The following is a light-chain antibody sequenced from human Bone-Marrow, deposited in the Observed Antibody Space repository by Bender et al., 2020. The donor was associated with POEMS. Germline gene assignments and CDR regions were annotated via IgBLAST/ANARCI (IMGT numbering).Light chain of an antibody. CDR3: VAWDASLNGWV. J-gene: IGLJ3*02. V-gene: IGLV1-44*01. Sequence: QSVLTQPPSVSGTPGQRVTISCSGSGSNIGGYPVNWYQQLPGTAPRLLIYTNNERPSGFPDRFSCSKSGTSASLAITGLQSDDEAIFFCVAWDASLNGWVFGGGTKLTVL. CDR1: GSNIGGYP. CDR2: TNN.